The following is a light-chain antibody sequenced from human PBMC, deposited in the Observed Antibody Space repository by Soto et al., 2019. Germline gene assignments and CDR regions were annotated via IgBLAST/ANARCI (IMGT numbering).Light chain of an antibody. CDR3: GSWDSSLSAYV. Sequence: QSFLTPPPSLSAVPGRKVTIYCSGSSFNIGGNSVSWYQQLPGTAPKLLIYDDNKRPSGIPDRFSGSKSGTSATLGITGFQTGDEADYYCGSWDSSLSAYVFGTGTKVTVL. V-gene: IGLV1-51*01. CDR2: DDN. CDR1: SFNIGGNS. J-gene: IGLJ1*01.